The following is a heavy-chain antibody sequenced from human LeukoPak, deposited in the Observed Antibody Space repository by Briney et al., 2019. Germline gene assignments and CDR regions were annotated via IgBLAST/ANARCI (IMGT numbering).Heavy chain of an antibody. CDR1: GFIFSSYW. CDR2: IKEDGSEK. J-gene: IGHJ5*02. CDR3: ARGGTTVTKYNWFDP. Sequence: PGGSLRLSCAASGFIFSSYWMSWVRQAPGKGLEWVASIKEDGSEKYYVDSVKGRFTISRDNAKNSLYLQMNSLRAEDTAVYYCARGGTTVTKYNWFDPWGQGTLVTVSS. V-gene: IGHV3-7*03. D-gene: IGHD4-17*01.